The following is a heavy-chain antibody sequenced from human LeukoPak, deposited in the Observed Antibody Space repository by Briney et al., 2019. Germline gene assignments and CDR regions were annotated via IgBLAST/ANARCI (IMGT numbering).Heavy chain of an antibody. D-gene: IGHD2-15*01. Sequence: ASVKVSCKASGYTFTSYYMHWVRQATGQGLEWMGIINPSGGSTSYAQKFQGRVTMTRDTSTSTVYMEPSSLRSEDTAVYYCARVGPLVVVAANDYFDYWGQGTLVTVSS. J-gene: IGHJ4*02. V-gene: IGHV1-46*01. CDR2: INPSGGST. CDR3: ARVGPLVVVAANDYFDY. CDR1: GYTFTSYY.